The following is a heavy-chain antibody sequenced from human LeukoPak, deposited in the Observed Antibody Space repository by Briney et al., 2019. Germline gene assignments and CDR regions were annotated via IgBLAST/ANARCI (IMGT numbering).Heavy chain of an antibody. Sequence: ASVKVSCKTSGYIFTPHHIHWMRQAPGQGLELMGWVSAANNPEYSQKFQGRVVITRDASATTSYLELNSLRSEDTAIYYCAMSVEMPPIPSFDFWGQGTLVTVSS. J-gene: IGHJ4*02. CDR3: AMSVEMPPIPSFDF. D-gene: IGHD5-24*01. V-gene: IGHV1-3*01. CDR1: GYIFTPHH. CDR2: VSAANNP.